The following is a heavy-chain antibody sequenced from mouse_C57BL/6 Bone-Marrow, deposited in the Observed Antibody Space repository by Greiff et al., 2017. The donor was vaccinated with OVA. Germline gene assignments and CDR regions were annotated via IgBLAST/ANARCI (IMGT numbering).Heavy chain of an antibody. Sequence: QVQLQQSGAELAKPGASVKLSCTASGYTFTSYWMYWVKQRPGQGLEWIGYINPSSGYTKYNQKFKDKATLTADTSSSTAYMQLSSLTYEDSAVYYCARRRGEGFAYWGQGTLVTVSA. CDR2: INPSSGYT. J-gene: IGHJ3*01. V-gene: IGHV1-7*01. CDR1: GYTFTSYW. CDR3: ARRRGEGFAY. D-gene: IGHD2-13*01.